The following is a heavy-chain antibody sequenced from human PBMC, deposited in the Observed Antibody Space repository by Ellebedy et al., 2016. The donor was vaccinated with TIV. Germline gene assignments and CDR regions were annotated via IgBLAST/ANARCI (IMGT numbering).Heavy chain of an antibody. CDR1: GFTFSSYT. CDR3: ARSPPAGYNLYYFDC. J-gene: IGHJ4*02. Sequence: PGGSLRLSCAASGFTFSSYTMNWVRQAPGKGLEWVSSISSSSSYIYYADSVKGRFTISRDNAKNSLYLQMNSLRAEDTAVYYCARSPPAGYNLYYFDCWGQGTLVTVSS. D-gene: IGHD5-24*01. CDR2: ISSSSSYI. V-gene: IGHV3-21*01.